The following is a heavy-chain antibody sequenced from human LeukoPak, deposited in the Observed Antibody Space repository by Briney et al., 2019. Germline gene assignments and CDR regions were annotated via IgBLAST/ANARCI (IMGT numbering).Heavy chain of an antibody. J-gene: IGHJ4*02. D-gene: IGHD2-15*01. Sequence: GESLKISCKGSGYSFTSYWIGWVRQMPGKGLEWMGIIYPGDSDTRYGPSFQGQVTISADKSISTAYLQWSSLKASDTAMYYCARYCSGGSCYSSFDYWGQGTLVTVSS. V-gene: IGHV5-51*01. CDR3: ARYCSGGSCYSSFDY. CDR1: GYSFTSYW. CDR2: IYPGDSDT.